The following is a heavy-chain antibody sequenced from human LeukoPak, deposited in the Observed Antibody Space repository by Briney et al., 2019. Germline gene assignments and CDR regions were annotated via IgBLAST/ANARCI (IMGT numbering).Heavy chain of an antibody. J-gene: IGHJ3*02. V-gene: IGHV1-46*01. D-gene: IGHD3-22*01. CDR1: GFTFTSYY. CDR3: ARATYYYDSSGYWTLEFDFDI. Sequence: ASVKVSCKASGFTFTSYYMHWVRQAPGQGLEWMGIINPSGSYTSYAQKFQGRVTMTRDTSTSTVYMELSSLRSEDTAVYYCARATYYYDSSGYWTLEFDFDIWGQGTMVTVSS. CDR2: INPSGSYT.